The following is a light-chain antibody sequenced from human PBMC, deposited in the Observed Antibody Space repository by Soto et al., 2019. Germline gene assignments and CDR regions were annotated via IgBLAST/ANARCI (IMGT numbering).Light chain of an antibody. Sequence: DIPMTQSPSTLSASVGDRVTITCRASQSISSWLAWYQQKPGKAPKLLIYKASSLESGVPSRFSGSGSGTEFTLTISSLQPDDFATYYCQHYNNYPRTFGQGTKVEIK. V-gene: IGKV1-5*03. J-gene: IGKJ1*01. CDR1: QSISSW. CDR2: KAS. CDR3: QHYNNYPRT.